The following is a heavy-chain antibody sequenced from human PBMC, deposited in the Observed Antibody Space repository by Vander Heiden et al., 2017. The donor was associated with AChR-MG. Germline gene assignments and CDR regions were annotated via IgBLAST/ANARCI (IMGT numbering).Heavy chain of an antibody. CDR2: INHSGST. Sequence: QVQLQQWGAGLLKPSETLSLTCAVYGGSFSGYYWSWIRQPPGKGLEWIGEINHSGSTNYNPSLKSRVTISVDTSKNQFSLKLSSVTAADTAVYYCARLSGADSSGYPPRPYGMDVWGQGTTVTVSS. V-gene: IGHV4-34*01. J-gene: IGHJ6*02. D-gene: IGHD3-22*01. CDR1: GGSFSGYY. CDR3: ARLSGADSSGYPPRPYGMDV.